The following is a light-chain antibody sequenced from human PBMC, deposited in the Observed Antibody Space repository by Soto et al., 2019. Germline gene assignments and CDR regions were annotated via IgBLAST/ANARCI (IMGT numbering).Light chain of an antibody. CDR2: DAS. CDR1: QSVSSSY. Sequence: EIVLTQSPGTLSLSPGERATLSCRASQSVSSSYLAWYQQKPGQAPKLLIYDASSLESGVPSRFSGSGSGTDFTLTISSLQPEDFATYYCQQFNSYPGITFGQGTRLEIK. J-gene: IGKJ5*01. V-gene: IGKV3-20*01. CDR3: QQFNSYPGIT.